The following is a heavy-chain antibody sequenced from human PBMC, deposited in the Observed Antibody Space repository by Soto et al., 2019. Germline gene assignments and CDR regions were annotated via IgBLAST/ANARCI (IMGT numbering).Heavy chain of an antibody. J-gene: IGHJ6*02. Sequence: QVQLVQSGAEVKKPGSSVKVSCKASGGTFSSYAISWVRQAPGQGLEWMGGIIPIFGTANYAQKFQGRVTSTADESTSTAYMALSSLRSEDTAVYYCARYPRPKRRYYYYGMDVWVQWTTVTVSS. CDR3: ARYPRPKRRYYYYGMDV. CDR2: IIPIFGTA. CDR1: GGTFSSYA. V-gene: IGHV1-69*01.